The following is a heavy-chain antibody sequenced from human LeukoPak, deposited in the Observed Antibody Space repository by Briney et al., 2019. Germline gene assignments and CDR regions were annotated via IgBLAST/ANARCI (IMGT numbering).Heavy chain of an antibody. J-gene: IGHJ4*02. D-gene: IGHD4-17*01. CDR1: ASSFPTFS. Sequence: GASVKVSCKASASSFPTFSFTWVRQAPGQGLEWMGWISVASGATFYAQKVQGRVSMTTDTITGTVYMELTGLTSDDTAVYYCTTGYGDLEIYGNWGQGTLVIVSS. CDR3: TTGYGDLEIYGN. V-gene: IGHV1-18*01. CDR2: ISVASGAT.